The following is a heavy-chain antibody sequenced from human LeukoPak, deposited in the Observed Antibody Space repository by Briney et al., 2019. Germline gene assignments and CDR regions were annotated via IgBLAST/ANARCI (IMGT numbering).Heavy chain of an antibody. CDR3: ARGGKVRFLEWFRHPQIDY. D-gene: IGHD3-3*01. CDR2: INPNSGGT. CDR1: GYTFTGYY. V-gene: IGHV1-2*06. J-gene: IGHJ4*02. Sequence: ASVKVSCKASGYTFTGYYTHWVRQAPGQGLEWMGRINPNSGGTNYAQKFQGRVTMTRDTSISTAYMELSRLRSDDTAVYYCARGGKVRFLEWFRHPQIDYWGQGTLVTVSS.